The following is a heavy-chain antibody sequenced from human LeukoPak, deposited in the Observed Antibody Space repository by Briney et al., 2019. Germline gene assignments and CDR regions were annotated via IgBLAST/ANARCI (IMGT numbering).Heavy chain of an antibody. CDR2: IKQDGSEK. Sequence: GGSLRLSCAASGFTFSSYWMSWVRQAPGKGLEWVANIKQDGSEKYYVDSVKGRFTISRDNAKTSLYLQMNSLRAEDTAVYYCARVVATFDYYYYMDVWGKGTTVTVSS. J-gene: IGHJ6*03. CDR3: ARVVATFDYYYYMDV. CDR1: GFTFSSYW. V-gene: IGHV3-7*01. D-gene: IGHD5-12*01.